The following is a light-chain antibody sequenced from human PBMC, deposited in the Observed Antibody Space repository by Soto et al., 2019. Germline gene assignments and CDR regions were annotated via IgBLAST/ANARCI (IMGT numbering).Light chain of an antibody. J-gene: IGKJ5*01. CDR1: QSVSSSY. CDR3: QQYGSSPNT. CDR2: GAS. Sequence: EIVLTQSPGTLSLSPGERATFSCRASQSVSSSYLAWYQQKPGQAPRLLIYGASSRATGIPDRFSGSGSGTDFTLTISRLEPEDFAVYYCQQYGSSPNTFGQGTRLEIK. V-gene: IGKV3-20*01.